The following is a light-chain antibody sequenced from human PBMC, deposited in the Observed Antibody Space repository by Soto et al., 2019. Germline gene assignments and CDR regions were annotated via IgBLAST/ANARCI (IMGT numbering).Light chain of an antibody. CDR3: HQYDDGPYT. Sequence: EVVLTQSPVTLSLSPGERATLSCRASQSFRGLLAWYQQKPGQAPRLLIYGASTRATGIPVRFSGSGSGTEFTLTISSLQSEDFAVYYCHQYDDGPYTFGQGTKVDIK. V-gene: IGKV3-15*01. CDR1: QSFRGL. J-gene: IGKJ2*01. CDR2: GAS.